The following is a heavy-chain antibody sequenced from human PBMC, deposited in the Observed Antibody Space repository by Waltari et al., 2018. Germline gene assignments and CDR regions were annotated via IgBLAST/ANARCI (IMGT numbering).Heavy chain of an antibody. CDR1: GYSFTSYW. CDR2: IYPGDSDT. J-gene: IGHJ4*02. D-gene: IGHD2-15*01. Sequence: EVQLVQSGAEVKKPGESLKISCKGSGYSFTSYWIGWVRQIPGKGLEWMGIIYPGDSDTRYSPSFQGQVTISADKSISTAYLQWSSLKASDTAMYYCARHRGSAVAFSLFDYWGQGTLVTVSS. V-gene: IGHV5-51*01. CDR3: ARHRGSAVAFSLFDY.